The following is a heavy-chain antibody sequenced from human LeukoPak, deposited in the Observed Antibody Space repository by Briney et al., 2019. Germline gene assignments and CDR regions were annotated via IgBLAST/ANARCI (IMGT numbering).Heavy chain of an antibody. Sequence: SETLSLTCAVYGGSFSGYYWSWIRQPPGKGLEWIGEINHSGSTNYNPSLKSRVTISVDTSKNQFSLKLSSVTAADTAVYYCARRTRMTTCALGAWGQGTLVTVSS. CDR1: GGSFSGYY. D-gene: IGHD4-17*01. CDR3: ARRTRMTTCALGA. V-gene: IGHV4-34*01. J-gene: IGHJ5*02. CDR2: INHSGST.